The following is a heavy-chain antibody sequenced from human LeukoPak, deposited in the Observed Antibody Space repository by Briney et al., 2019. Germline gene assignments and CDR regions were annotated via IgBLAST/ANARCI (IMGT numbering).Heavy chain of an antibody. V-gene: IGHV3-30*18. Sequence: GGSLRLSCAASGFTFSSYGMHWVRQAPGKGLEWVAVISYDGSNKYYADSVKGRFTISRDNSKNTLYLQMNSLRAEDTAVYYCAKDRRLRYSYGYAIDYWGQGTLVTVSS. D-gene: IGHD5-18*01. CDR3: AKDRRLRYSYGYAIDY. CDR2: ISYDGSNK. CDR1: GFTFSSYG. J-gene: IGHJ4*02.